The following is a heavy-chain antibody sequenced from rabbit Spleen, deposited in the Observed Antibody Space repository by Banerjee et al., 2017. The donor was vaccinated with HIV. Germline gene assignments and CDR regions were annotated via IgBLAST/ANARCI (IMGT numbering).Heavy chain of an antibody. J-gene: IGHJ6*01. CDR1: GFSFSRSYY. V-gene: IGHV1S45*01. CDR3: ARDTGTSFSTYGMDL. CDR2: IAGSSSGFT. Sequence: QEPLVESGGGLVQPEGSLTLTCTASGFSFSRSYYICWVRQAPGKGLEWISCIAGSSSGFTYSATWAKGRFTISKTSSTTVTLQMTSLTAADTATYFCARDTGTSFSTYGMDLWGPGTLVTVS. D-gene: IGHD8-1*01.